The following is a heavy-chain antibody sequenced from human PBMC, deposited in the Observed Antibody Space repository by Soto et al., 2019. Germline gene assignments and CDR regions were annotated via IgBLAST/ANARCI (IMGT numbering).Heavy chain of an antibody. CDR2: ISSSSSYI. D-gene: IGHD3-3*01. CDR1: GFTFSSYS. Sequence: EVQLVESGGGLVKPGGSLRLSCAASGFTFSSYSMNWVRQAPGKGLEWVSSISSSSSYIYYADSVKGRFTISRDNAKNSLYLQMNSLRAEDTAVYYCARGDGALRFLEWLSEYNWFDPWGQGTLVTVSS. V-gene: IGHV3-21*01. J-gene: IGHJ5*02. CDR3: ARGDGALRFLEWLSEYNWFDP.